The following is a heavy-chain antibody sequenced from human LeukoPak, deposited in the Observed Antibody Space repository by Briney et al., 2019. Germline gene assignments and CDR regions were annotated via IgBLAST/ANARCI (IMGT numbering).Heavy chain of an antibody. D-gene: IGHD5-18*01. CDR2: IRSTANSYAT. V-gene: IGHV3-73*01. Sequence: GGSLRLSCAASGFTFSDSALHWVRQASGKGLEWVGRIRSTANSYATAYDVSVKGRFTISRDDSKDTASLQTNNLKTEDTAVYYCTVGGYRYGLDAFDIWGQGTMVTVSS. CDR3: TVGGYRYGLDAFDI. CDR1: GFTFSDSA. J-gene: IGHJ3*02.